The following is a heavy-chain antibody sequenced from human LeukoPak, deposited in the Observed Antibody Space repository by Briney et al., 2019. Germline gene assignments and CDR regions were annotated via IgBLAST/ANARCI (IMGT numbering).Heavy chain of an antibody. J-gene: IGHJ3*02. D-gene: IGHD2-15*01. Sequence: GASVKISCKASGYTFTNYHTSWVRQAPGQGLEWMGWISTNNGNTNYAQNLQGRVTMTKDTSTSTAYMVLRSLRSEDTAVYYCARARYCSGGSCDSGDPDAFDIWGQGTMVTVSS. CDR3: ARARYCSGGSCDSGDPDAFDI. V-gene: IGHV1-18*01. CDR2: ISTNNGNT. CDR1: GYTFTNYH.